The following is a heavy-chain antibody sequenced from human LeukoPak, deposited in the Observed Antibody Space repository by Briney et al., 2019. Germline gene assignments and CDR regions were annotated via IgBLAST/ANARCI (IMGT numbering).Heavy chain of an antibody. J-gene: IGHJ5*02. CDR1: GFSFCVFW. D-gene: IGHD3-22*01. V-gene: IGHV3-74*01. Sequence: SGGSLRLSCAASGFSFCVFWMHWVRQAPGKGPVWVSRIKTDGSITDYADSVKVRFTISRDNAKNTLNLQMNSLRAEDTAVYYCARDLGQYYDTSDNWFAPWGQGTLVTVSS. CDR2: IKTDGSIT. CDR3: ARDLGQYYDTSDNWFAP.